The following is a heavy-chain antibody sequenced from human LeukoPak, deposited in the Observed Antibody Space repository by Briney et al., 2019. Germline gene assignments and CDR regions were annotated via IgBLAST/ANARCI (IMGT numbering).Heavy chain of an antibody. CDR1: GFSFSSYA. V-gene: IGHV3-23*01. CDR2: ISGSGGST. Sequence: PGGSLRLSCAASGFSFSSYAMSWVRQAPGKGLEWVSAISGSGGSTCYADSVKGRFTISRDNSKNTLYLQMNSLRADDTAVYYCAPTTGYSSGWYWGQGTLVTVSS. D-gene: IGHD6-19*01. CDR3: APTTGYSSGWY. J-gene: IGHJ4*02.